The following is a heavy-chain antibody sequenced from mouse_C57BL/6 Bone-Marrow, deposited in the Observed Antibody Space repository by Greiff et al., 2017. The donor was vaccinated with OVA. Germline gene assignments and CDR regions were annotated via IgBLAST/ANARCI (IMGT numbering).Heavy chain of an antibody. J-gene: IGHJ1*03. Sequence: QVQLQQPGTELVKPGASVNLSCKASGYPFTSYWLHWVKQRPGQGLEWMGDINPGNGGTNYNEKFKSKATLTVDKSSSTAYMQLSSLTSEDSAVYYCARSDYYECDPWYFDDWGTGTTVTVSS. CDR2: INPGNGGT. CDR1: GYPFTSYW. CDR3: ARSDYYECDPWYFDD. V-gene: IGHV1-53*01. D-gene: IGHD2-4*01.